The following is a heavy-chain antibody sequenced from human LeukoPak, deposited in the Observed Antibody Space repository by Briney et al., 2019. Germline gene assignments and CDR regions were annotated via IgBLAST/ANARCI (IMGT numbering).Heavy chain of an antibody. CDR1: RFTFSDYS. D-gene: IGHD5-18*01. J-gene: IGHJ4*02. CDR3: ARRATTERGHSYGLDF. V-gene: IGHV3-21*01. CDR2: ISSDGSAI. Sequence: GGSLRLSCAASRFTFSDYSMNWVRQAPGKGLEWVSSISSDGSAIFYADSVKGRFTVSRDNARNSLYLQMNSLRAEDTAMYYCARRATTERGHSYGLDFWGQGTLVTVSS.